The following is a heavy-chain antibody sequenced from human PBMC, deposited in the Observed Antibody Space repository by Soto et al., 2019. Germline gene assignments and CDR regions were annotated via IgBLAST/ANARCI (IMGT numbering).Heavy chain of an antibody. J-gene: IGHJ4*02. CDR3: AKASGYSYDTHFDY. V-gene: IGHV3-23*01. Sequence: GGSLRLSCAASGFTFSSYAMSWVRQAPGKGLEWVSAISGSGGSTYYADSVKDRFTISRDNSKNTLYLQMNSLRAEDTAVYYCAKASGYSYDTHFDYWGQGTLVTVSS. CDR1: GFTFSSYA. D-gene: IGHD5-18*01. CDR2: ISGSGGST.